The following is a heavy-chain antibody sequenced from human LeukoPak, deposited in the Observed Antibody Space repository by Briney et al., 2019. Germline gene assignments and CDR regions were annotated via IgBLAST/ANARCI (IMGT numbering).Heavy chain of an antibody. J-gene: IGHJ6*04. D-gene: IGHD3-10*01. V-gene: IGHV3-30*04. Sequence: GGSLRLSCAASGFTFSSYAMHWVRQAPGKGLDWVAVISYDGSNKYYADSVKGRFTISRDNSKNTLYLQMNSLRAEDTAVYYCASLLDYYGSGSYYPTSGMDVWGKGTTVTVSS. CDR3: ASLLDYYGSGSYYPTSGMDV. CDR1: GFTFSSYA. CDR2: ISYDGSNK.